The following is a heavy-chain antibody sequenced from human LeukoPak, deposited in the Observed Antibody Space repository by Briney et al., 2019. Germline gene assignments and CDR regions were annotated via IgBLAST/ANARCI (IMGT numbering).Heavy chain of an antibody. D-gene: IGHD6-13*01. CDR3: ARVYSSSPDFDY. V-gene: IGHV1-2*02. CDR2: INPNSGGT. Sequence: ASVKVSCKASGYTFTGYYMHWVRQGPGQGLEWMGWINPNSGGTNYAQKFQGRVTMTRDTSISTAYMELSRLRSDDTAMYYCARVYSSSPDFDYWGQGTLVTVSS. J-gene: IGHJ4*02. CDR1: GYTFTGYY.